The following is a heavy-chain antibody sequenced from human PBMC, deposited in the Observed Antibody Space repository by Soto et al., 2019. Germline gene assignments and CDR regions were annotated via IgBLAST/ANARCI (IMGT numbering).Heavy chain of an antibody. V-gene: IGHV4-31*03. CDR2: IHYTGTT. D-gene: IGHD3-22*01. Sequence: QVRLQESGPGLVKPSQTLSLTCTVSGGSLSNPGYHWSWIRQLPGKALEWIGYIHYTGTTYYNPSLQSRVVMSIDTSQNHFSLNLTSATAADTAIYHCVRVRRDGSGFPDLWGQGTLATVSS. CDR1: GGSLSNPGYH. J-gene: IGHJ5*02. CDR3: VRVRRDGSGFPDL.